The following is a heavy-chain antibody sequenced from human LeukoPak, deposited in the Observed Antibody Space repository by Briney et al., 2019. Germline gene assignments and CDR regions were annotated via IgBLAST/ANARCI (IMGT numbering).Heavy chain of an antibody. CDR2: IYYSGST. D-gene: IGHD2-15*01. J-gene: IGHJ4*02. V-gene: IGHV4-59*01. Sequence: SETLSLTCTVSGGSISSYYWSWIRQPPGKGLEWIGYIYYSGSTNYNPSLKSRVTISVDTSKNQFSLKLSSVTAADTAVYYCARMVVVAALDYWGQGTLVTVSS. CDR3: ARMVVVAALDY. CDR1: GGSISSYY.